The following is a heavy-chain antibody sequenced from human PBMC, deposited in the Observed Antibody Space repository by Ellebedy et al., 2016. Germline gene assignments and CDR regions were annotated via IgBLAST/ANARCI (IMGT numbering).Heavy chain of an antibody. D-gene: IGHD1-26*01. V-gene: IGHV3-30*03. CDR1: GFTFSSYG. CDR3: AREGRSGELGFLWY. CDR2: ISYDGSNK. J-gene: IGHJ4*02. Sequence: GESLKISXAASGFTFSSYGMHWVRQAPGKGLEWVAVISYDGSNKYYADSVKGRFTISRDNSKNTLYLQMNSLRAEDTAVYYCAREGRSGELGFLWYWGQGTLVTVSS.